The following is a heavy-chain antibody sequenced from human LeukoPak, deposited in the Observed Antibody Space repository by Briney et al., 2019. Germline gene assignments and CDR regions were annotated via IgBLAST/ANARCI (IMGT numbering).Heavy chain of an antibody. Sequence: PGGSLRLSCAVSGFTVSGNYMSWVRQAPGKGLEWVSLIYSGGTTYYADSVKGRFTISRDNSKNTLDLQMNSLRAEDRAVYYCARRAGGYSHPYDYWGQGILVTVSS. CDR3: ARRAGGYSHPYDY. D-gene: IGHD4-23*01. J-gene: IGHJ4*02. V-gene: IGHV3-53*01. CDR1: GFTVSGNY. CDR2: IYSGGTT.